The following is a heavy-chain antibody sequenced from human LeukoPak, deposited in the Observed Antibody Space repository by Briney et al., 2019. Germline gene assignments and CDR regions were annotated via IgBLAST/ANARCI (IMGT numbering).Heavy chain of an antibody. CDR3: ARGSGYCSGGSCYSGFDY. J-gene: IGHJ4*02. CDR1: GYTFTGYY. V-gene: IGHV1-2*02. D-gene: IGHD2-15*01. Sequence: ASVKVSCKASGYTFTGYYMHWVRQAPGQGLEWMGWIKPNSGGTNYAQKFQGRVTMTRDTSISTAYMELRRLRSDDTAVYYCARGSGYCSGGSCYSGFDYWGQGTLVTVSS. CDR2: IKPNSGGT.